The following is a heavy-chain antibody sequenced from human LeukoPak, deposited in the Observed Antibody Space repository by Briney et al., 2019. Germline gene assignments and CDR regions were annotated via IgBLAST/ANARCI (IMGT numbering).Heavy chain of an antibody. V-gene: IGHV3-9*01. CDR1: GFTFDDYA. Sequence: GRSLRLSCAASGFTFDDYAMHWVRQAPGKGLEWVSGISWNSGSMGYADSVKGRFTISRDNAKNSLYLQMNSLRAEDTALYYCAKGVPAATSFDYWGQGTLVTVSS. CDR2: ISWNSGSM. D-gene: IGHD2-2*01. CDR3: AKGVPAATSFDY. J-gene: IGHJ4*02.